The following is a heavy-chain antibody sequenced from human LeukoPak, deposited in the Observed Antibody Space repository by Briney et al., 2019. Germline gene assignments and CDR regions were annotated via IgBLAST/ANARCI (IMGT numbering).Heavy chain of an antibody. D-gene: IGHD2-2*01. Sequence: GGSLRLSCAASGFTFSSYSMNWVRQAPGKGLEWVSSISSSSSYKYYADSVKGRFTISRDNAKNSLYLQMNSLRAEDTAVYYCARDLYCSSTSCTLPGMDVWGQGTTVTVSS. CDR3: ARDLYCSSTSCTLPGMDV. J-gene: IGHJ6*02. V-gene: IGHV3-21*01. CDR1: GFTFSSYS. CDR2: ISSSSSYK.